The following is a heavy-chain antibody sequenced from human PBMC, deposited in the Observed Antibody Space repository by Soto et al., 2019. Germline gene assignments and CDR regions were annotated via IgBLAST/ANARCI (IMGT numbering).Heavy chain of an antibody. CDR3: ARGGENRSSWYYFDH. D-gene: IGHD6-13*01. V-gene: IGHV1-2*04. Sequence: QVQLVQSGAEVKKPGASVKVSCKASGYTFTGYYMHWVRQAPGQGREWMGWINPNSGGTNYAQKFQGWVTMTRDTSISTAYMELSRRRSADTAVYYCARGGENRSSWYYFDHWGQGTLVTVSS. J-gene: IGHJ4*02. CDR1: GYTFTGYY. CDR2: INPNSGGT.